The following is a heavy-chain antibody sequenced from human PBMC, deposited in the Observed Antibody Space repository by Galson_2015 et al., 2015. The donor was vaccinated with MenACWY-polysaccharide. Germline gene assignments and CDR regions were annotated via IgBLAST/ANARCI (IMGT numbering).Heavy chain of an antibody. CDR2: MSRSGTS. Sequence: SLRLSCAASGFTFSNYGMAWVRQAPGKGLDWVSAMSRSGTSYYAASVKGRFTISRDNSKNTLYLQMNSLRVEDTAVYYCAREGFCSDGTCCFYDYWGQGTLVTVSS. D-gene: IGHD2-15*01. CDR1: GFTFSNYG. CDR3: AREGFCSDGTCCFYDY. V-gene: IGHV3-23*01. J-gene: IGHJ4*02.